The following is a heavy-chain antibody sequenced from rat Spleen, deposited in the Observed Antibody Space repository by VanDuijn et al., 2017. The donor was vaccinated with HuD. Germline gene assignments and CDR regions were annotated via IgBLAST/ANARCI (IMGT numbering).Heavy chain of an antibody. J-gene: IGHJ4*01. CDR2: LSYDGSST. CDR3: AKGPIYYYDGYYHLGVMDA. D-gene: IGHD1-12*03. CDR1: GFIFSNYG. Sequence: EVQLVESGGGLVQPGRSMKLSCAASGFIFSNYGMAWVRQAPTKGLEWVATLSYDGSSTYYRDSVKGRFTISRDNAENTVYLRMNSLRSEDTATYYCAKGPIYYYDGYYHLGVMDAWGQGASVTVSS. V-gene: IGHV5-29*01.